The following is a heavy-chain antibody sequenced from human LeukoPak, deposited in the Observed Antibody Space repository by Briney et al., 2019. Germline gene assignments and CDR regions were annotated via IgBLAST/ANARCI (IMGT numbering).Heavy chain of an antibody. V-gene: IGHV1-46*01. CDR3: ARVEGVYSSSSNYYYGMDV. CDR1: GYTFTSYY. D-gene: IGHD6-6*01. J-gene: IGHJ6*02. Sequence: ASVKVSCKASGYTFTSYYMHWVRQAPGQGLEWMGIINPSGGSTSYAQKFQGRVTMTRDTSTSTVYMELSSLRSEDTAVYYCARVEGVYSSSSNYYYGMDVWGQGTTVTVSS. CDR2: INPSGGST.